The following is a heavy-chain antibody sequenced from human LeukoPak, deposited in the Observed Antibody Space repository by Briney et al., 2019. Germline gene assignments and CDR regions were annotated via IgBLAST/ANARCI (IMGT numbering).Heavy chain of an antibody. Sequence: ASVKVSCKASGYTFITYYIHWLRQAPGQGLEWMGIINPSVGRSSYAQTFQGRLTMASDTSATTVYMELSSLRSEDTAAYYCARDRGYPRDDAFDIWGQGTMVTVSS. D-gene: IGHD6-25*01. V-gene: IGHV1-46*01. CDR2: INPSVGRS. J-gene: IGHJ3*02. CDR1: GYTFITYY. CDR3: ARDRGYPRDDAFDI.